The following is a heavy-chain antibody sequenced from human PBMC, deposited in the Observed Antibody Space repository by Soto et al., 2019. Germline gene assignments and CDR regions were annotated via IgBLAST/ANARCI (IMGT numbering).Heavy chain of an antibody. V-gene: IGHV4-39*01. CDR1: GGSISSSSYY. CDR2: IYYSGST. J-gene: IGHJ5*02. D-gene: IGHD2-2*02. Sequence: SETLSLTCTVSGGSISSSSYYWGWIRQPPGKGLEWIGSIYYSGSTYYNPSLKSRVTISVDTSKNQFSLKLSSVTAADTAVYYCARHGAGYTAGGNWFDPWGQGTLVTVSS. CDR3: ARHGAGYTAGGNWFDP.